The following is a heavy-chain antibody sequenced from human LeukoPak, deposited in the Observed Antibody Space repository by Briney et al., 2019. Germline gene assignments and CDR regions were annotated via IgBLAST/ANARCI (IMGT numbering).Heavy chain of an antibody. CDR3: ARHGGAVAGHYYYYYYYMDV. V-gene: IGHV4-38-2*02. D-gene: IGHD6-19*01. CDR2: IYHSGST. CDR1: GYSIRSDYY. Sequence: PSETLPLTCTVSGYSIRSDYYWGWIRQPPGKGLEWIGSIYHSGSTYYNPSLKSRVTISVDTSKNQFSLKLGSVTAADTAVYYCARHGGAVAGHYYYYYYYMDVWGKGTTVTISS. J-gene: IGHJ6*03.